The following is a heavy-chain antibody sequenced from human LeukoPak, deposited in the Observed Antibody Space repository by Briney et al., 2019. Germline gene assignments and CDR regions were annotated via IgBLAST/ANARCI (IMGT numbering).Heavy chain of an antibody. J-gene: IGHJ4*01. CDR1: GFTFSSYG. CDR3: APQRGFRLLDRYFES. Sequence: GGSLRLSCAASGFTFSSYGMSWVRQAPGKGLEWVAFIQYDGSNKYYADSVKGRFTISRDNAKNSLYLQMNSLRAEDTAVYYCAPQRGFRLLDRYFESWGQGTLVTVSS. D-gene: IGHD5-18*01. CDR2: IQYDGSNK. V-gene: IGHV3-30*02.